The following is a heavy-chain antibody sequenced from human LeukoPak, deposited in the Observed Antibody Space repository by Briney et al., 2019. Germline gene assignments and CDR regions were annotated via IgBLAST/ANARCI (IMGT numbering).Heavy chain of an antibody. CDR1: GDSVSSNSAA. Sequence: SQTLSLTCAISGDSVSSNSAAWNWIRQSPSRGLEWLGRTYYRSKWYNDYAVPVKSRITINPDTSKNQFSLQLNSVTPEDTAVYYCARDLGAAGLYYYYGMDVWGQGTTVTVSS. D-gene: IGHD6-13*01. CDR3: ARDLGAAGLYYYYGMDV. J-gene: IGHJ6*02. V-gene: IGHV6-1*01. CDR2: TYYRSKWYN.